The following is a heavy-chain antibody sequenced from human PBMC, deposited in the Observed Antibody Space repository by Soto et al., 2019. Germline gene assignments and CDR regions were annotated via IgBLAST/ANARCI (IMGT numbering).Heavy chain of an antibody. CDR1: GGTFSSYA. D-gene: IGHD2-15*01. J-gene: IGHJ4*02. Sequence: QVQLVQSGAEVKKPGSSVKVSCKASGGTFSSYAISWVRQAPGQGLEWMGGIIPIFGTANYAQKFQGRVTITEDESTSTANRELSSLRSADTAVYYCAMKDIGVVVAAHTSDYWGQGTLVTVSS. CDR2: IIPIFGTA. CDR3: AMKDIGVVVAAHTSDY. V-gene: IGHV1-69*12.